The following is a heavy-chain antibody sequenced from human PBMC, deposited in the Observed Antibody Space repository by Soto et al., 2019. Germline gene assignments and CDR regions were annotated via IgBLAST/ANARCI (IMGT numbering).Heavy chain of an antibody. CDR1: GGSISSSSYY. V-gene: IGHV4-39*01. Sequence: SETLSLTCTVSGGSISSSSYYWGWIRQPPGKGLEWIGSIYYSGSTYYNPSLKSRVTISVDTSKNQFSLKLSSVTAADTAVYYCASQDIVVVVAATNWGQGTLVTVSS. CDR2: IYYSGST. CDR3: ASQDIVVVVAATN. J-gene: IGHJ4*02. D-gene: IGHD2-15*01.